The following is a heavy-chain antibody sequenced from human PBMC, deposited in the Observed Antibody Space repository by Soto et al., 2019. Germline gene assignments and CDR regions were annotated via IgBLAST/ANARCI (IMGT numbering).Heavy chain of an antibody. V-gene: IGHV3-15*02. D-gene: IGHD3-10*01. CDR3: THPRHAGEDSDY. J-gene: IGHJ4*02. CDR2: IKSKTDGGTT. Sequence: EVQLVESGGALVKPGGSLRLSCAASGFIFSDAWMSWVRQAPGKGLEWVGRIKSKTDGGTTDYAAPVKGRFIISRDDSKNTLYLHMDGLETEDTAVYYCTHPRHAGEDSDYWGQGNLVTVSS. CDR1: GFIFSDAW.